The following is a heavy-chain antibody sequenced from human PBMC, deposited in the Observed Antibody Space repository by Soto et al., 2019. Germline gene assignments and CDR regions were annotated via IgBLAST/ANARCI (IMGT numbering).Heavy chain of an antibody. CDR2: IYHSGST. Sequence: SETLSLTCAVSSGSISSSNWWSWVRQPPGKGLEWIGEIYHSGSTNYNPSLKSRVTISVDKSKNQFSLKLSSVTAADTAVYYCARKLGSSWYLGYYFDYWGQGTLVTVSS. D-gene: IGHD6-13*01. CDR3: ARKLGSSWYLGYYFDY. V-gene: IGHV4-4*02. J-gene: IGHJ4*02. CDR1: SGSISSSNW.